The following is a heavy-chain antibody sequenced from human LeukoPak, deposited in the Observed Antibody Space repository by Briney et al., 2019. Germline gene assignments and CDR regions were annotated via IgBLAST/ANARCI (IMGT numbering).Heavy chain of an antibody. CDR2: IYTSGST. V-gene: IGHV4-61*02. Sequence: NPSQTLSLTCTVSGGSISSGSYYWSWIRQPAGKGLEWIGRIYTSGSTNYNPSLKSRVTISVDTSKNQFSLKLSSVTAADTAVYYCATPYYDILTGYARKTIFDYWGQGTLVTVSS. CDR3: ATPYYDILTGYARKTIFDY. J-gene: IGHJ4*02. CDR1: GGSISSGSYY. D-gene: IGHD3-9*01.